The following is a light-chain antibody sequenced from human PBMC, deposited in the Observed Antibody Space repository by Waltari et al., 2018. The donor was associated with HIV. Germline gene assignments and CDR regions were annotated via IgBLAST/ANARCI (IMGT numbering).Light chain of an antibody. CDR2: YVS. V-gene: IGLV2-14*01. J-gene: IGLJ2*01. Sequence: QSALPQPASVSGSPGQSITISCTGTSSDVGGYNSVSWYQQHPGKAPKLMIYYVSNRRSGVSNRFSGSKSGNMASLTISGLQAEDEADYYCSSYTSSSTLVVFGGGTKLTVL. CDR3: SSYTSSSTLVV. CDR1: SSDVGGYNS.